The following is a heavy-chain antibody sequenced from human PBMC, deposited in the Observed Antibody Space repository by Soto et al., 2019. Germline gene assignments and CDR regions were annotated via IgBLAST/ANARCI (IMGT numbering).Heavy chain of an antibody. CDR1: GYSFTNYD. V-gene: IGHV1-18*01. D-gene: IGHD2-2*01. CDR3: ARYCSSTSCDHYFDY. J-gene: IGHJ4*02. CDR2: ISPYNGDT. Sequence: GASVKVSCKASGYSFTNYDISCVRQSPLQWLEWMGCISPYNGDTNYAQKLQGRVTMTTDTSTSTAYMELRSLRSDDTAVYYCARYCSSTSCDHYFDYWGQGTLVTVSS.